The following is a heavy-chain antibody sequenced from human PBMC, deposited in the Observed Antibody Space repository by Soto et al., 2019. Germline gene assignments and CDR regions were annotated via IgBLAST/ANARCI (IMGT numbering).Heavy chain of an antibody. V-gene: IGHV4-59*06. J-gene: IGHJ5*02. CDR3: ARTIVVVVARTRVWFDP. D-gene: IGHD2-15*01. Sequence: PSETLSLTCTVSGGSISSYYWSWIRQHPGTGLEWIGYIYYSGSTYYNPSLKSRVTISVDTSKNQFSLELSSVTAADTAVYYCARTIVVVVARTRVWFDPWGQGTLVTVSS. CDR2: IYYSGST. CDR1: GGSISSYY.